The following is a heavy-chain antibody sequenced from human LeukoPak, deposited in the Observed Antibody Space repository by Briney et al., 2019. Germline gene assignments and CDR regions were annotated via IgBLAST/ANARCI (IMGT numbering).Heavy chain of an antibody. V-gene: IGHV3-43D*03. CDR1: GFTFDDYA. J-gene: IGHJ6*02. Sequence: GGSLRLSCAASGFTFDDYAMHWVRQAPGKGLEWVSLISWDGGSTYYADSVKGRFTISRDNSKNSLYLQMNSLRAEDTALYYCAKDMGPVDIVATIGRGMDVWGQGTTVTVSS. D-gene: IGHD5-12*01. CDR3: AKDMGPVDIVATIGRGMDV. CDR2: ISWDGGST.